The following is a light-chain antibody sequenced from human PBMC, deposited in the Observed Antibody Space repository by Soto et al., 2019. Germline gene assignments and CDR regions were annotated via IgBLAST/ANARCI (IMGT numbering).Light chain of an antibody. J-gene: IGKJ1*01. CDR3: QQYGSSWK. Sequence: VLTNYPYTLSLYTGARATLSCRARRTVRTFLAWYPQNPGPSPRLLIYGASNRAAGIPARFSGSGSGTDFTLTISSLEPEYFAVYYCQQYGSSWKFGQGTK. V-gene: IGKV3-11*01. CDR1: RTVRTF. CDR2: GAS.